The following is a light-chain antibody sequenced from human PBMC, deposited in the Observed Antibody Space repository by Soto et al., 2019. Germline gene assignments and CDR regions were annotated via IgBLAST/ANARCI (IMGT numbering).Light chain of an antibody. Sequence: QSVLTQPASVSGSPGQSITISCTGTSSDVGGYNYVSWYQQHPGKAPKFMIYDVSNRPSGVSNRFSGSKSGNTASLTISGLQAEVEADYYCCSYTTSNTRQIVFGTGTKVTVL. CDR2: DVS. J-gene: IGLJ1*01. CDR1: SSDVGGYNY. V-gene: IGLV2-14*01. CDR3: CSYTTSNTRQIV.